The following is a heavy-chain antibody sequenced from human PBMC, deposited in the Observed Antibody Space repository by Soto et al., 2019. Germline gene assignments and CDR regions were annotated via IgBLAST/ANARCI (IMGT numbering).Heavy chain of an antibody. CDR3: ARDPVYGGYLFFDY. V-gene: IGHV3-30-3*01. Sequence: QVQLVESGGGVVQPGRSLRLSCAASGFTFSSYAMHWVRQAPGKGLSWVAVISYDVSNKYYADSVKGRCTISRDNSKNTLYLQMNSLRDEDTAVYYCARDPVYGGYLFFDYWAQGNLVNVSS. D-gene: IGHD2-15*01. CDR2: ISYDVSNK. J-gene: IGHJ4*02. CDR1: GFTFSSYA.